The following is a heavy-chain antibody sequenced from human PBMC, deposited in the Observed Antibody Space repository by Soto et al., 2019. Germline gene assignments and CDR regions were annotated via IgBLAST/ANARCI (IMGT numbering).Heavy chain of an antibody. CDR2: ISYDGSNK. J-gene: IGHJ4*02. V-gene: IGHV3-30*18. D-gene: IGHD5-18*01. CDR1: GFTFSSYG. Sequence: PEGSLRLSCAPSGFTFSSYGMHWVRQAPGKGLEWVAVISYDGSNKYYADSVKGRFTISRDNSKNTLYLQMNSLRAEDTAVYYCAKDRGAIQLLDYWGQGT. CDR3: AKDRGAIQLLDY.